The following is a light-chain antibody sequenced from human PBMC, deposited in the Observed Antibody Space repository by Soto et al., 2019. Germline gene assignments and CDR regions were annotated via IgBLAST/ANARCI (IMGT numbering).Light chain of an antibody. J-gene: IGKJ1*01. CDR3: QQYNSYS. CDR1: QSISNW. CDR2: HAS. Sequence: IQVTQCPSTLLASVGERVTITCRASQSISNWLAWYQQKPGTAPKVLIYHASNLQSGVPSRFSGSGSGTEFTLSISGLPPDEFATYYCQQYNSYSFGQGTKVDIK. V-gene: IGKV1-5*01.